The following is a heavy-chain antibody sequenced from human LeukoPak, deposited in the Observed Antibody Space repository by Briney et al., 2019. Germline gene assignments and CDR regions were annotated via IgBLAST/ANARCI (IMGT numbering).Heavy chain of an antibody. D-gene: IGHD6-19*01. Sequence: ESLKISCKGSGHTFTNNWIAWVRQMPGKGLEWMGSIYPGDSNIRYNPAFQGQVTISADKPISTAYLQWSSLKASDTAMYYCARNLITVAALSPFDYWGQGSLVTVSS. CDR3: ARNLITVAALSPFDY. CDR2: IYPGDSNI. CDR1: GHTFTNNW. J-gene: IGHJ4*02. V-gene: IGHV5-51*04.